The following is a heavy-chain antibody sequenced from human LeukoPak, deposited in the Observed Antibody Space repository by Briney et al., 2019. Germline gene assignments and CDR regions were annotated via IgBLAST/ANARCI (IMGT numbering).Heavy chain of an antibody. CDR3: ARGGMATVHFDY. J-gene: IGHJ4*02. D-gene: IGHD5-24*01. CDR1: GGSISSYY. Sequence: NPSETLSLTYTVSGGSISSYYWSWIRQPPGKGLEWIGYIYYSGSTNYNPSLKSRVTISVDTSKNQFSLKLSSVTAADTAVYYCARGGMATVHFDYWGQGTLVTVSS. V-gene: IGHV4-59*01. CDR2: IYYSGST.